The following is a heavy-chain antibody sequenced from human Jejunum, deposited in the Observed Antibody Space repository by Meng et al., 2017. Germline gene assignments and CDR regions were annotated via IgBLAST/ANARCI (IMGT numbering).Heavy chain of an antibody. D-gene: IGHD2-15*01. Sequence: QLQVRESGPGLVKPSATLSLTCPVSGGSIRDTEYWAWVRQPPGKGLEWIGTVGLMMNRGTNYLNPSLKTRVTISGDMSKNQLSLNLNSVTAADAAVYYCARVYYYCRGGSCFGFYIDYWGQGTLVTVSS. CDR3: ARVYYYCRGGSCFGFYIDY. CDR1: GGSIRDTEY. CDR2: MMNRGTN. V-gene: IGHV4-39*07. J-gene: IGHJ4*02.